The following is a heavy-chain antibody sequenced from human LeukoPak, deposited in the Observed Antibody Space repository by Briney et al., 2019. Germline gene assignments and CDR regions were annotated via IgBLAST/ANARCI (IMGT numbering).Heavy chain of an antibody. D-gene: IGHD3-3*01. J-gene: IGHJ2*01. V-gene: IGHV4-34*01. CDR3: AREDYDDSGAWYFDL. CDR1: GGSFSGYY. CDR2: INHSGST. Sequence: SETLSLTCAVYGGSFSGYYWNWIRQPPGKGLEWIGEINHSGSTNYNPSLKSRVTISVDKSKNQFSLKLSSVTAADTAVYYCAREDYDDSGAWYFDLWGRGTLVTVSS.